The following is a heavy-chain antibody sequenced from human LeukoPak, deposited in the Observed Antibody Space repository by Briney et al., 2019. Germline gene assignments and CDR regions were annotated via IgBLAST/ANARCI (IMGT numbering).Heavy chain of an antibody. CDR1: GFTFSDYY. CDR2: ISSSGSTI. J-gene: IGHJ3*02. V-gene: IGHV3-11*01. Sequence: GGSLRLSCAASGFTFSDYYMSWIRQAPGKGLEWVSYISSSGSTIYYADSVKGRFTISRDNAKNSLYLQMNSLRAEDTAVYYCAKDLSHVAFDIWGQGTMVTVSS. CDR3: AKDLSHVAFDI.